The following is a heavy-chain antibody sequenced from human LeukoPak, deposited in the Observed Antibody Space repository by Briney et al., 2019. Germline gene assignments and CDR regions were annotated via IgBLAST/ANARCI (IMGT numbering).Heavy chain of an antibody. CDR2: IYTSGST. Sequence: SETLSLTCTVSGGSISSYYWSWIRQPAGKGLEWIGRIYTSGSTNYNPSLKSRVTISVDTSTNQFSLRLRSVTAADTAVYYCARGRVAYSAYYFDYWGRGTLVTVSS. D-gene: IGHD2-15*01. CDR3: ARGRVAYSAYYFDY. J-gene: IGHJ4*02. CDR1: GGSISSYY. V-gene: IGHV4-4*07.